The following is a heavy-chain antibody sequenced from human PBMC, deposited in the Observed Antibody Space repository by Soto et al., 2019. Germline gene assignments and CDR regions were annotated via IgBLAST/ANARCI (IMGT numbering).Heavy chain of an antibody. D-gene: IGHD6-6*01. CDR2: IIPIFGTA. CDR3: ARVAIAARPQALRYLAPLPKNSYYYGMDV. J-gene: IGHJ6*02. CDR1: GGTFSSYA. Sequence: SVKVSCKASGGTFSSYAISWVRQAPGQGLEWLGGIIPIFGTANYAQKFQGRVTITADESTSTAYMELSSLRSEDTAVYYCARVAIAARPQALRYLAPLPKNSYYYGMDVWGQGTTVTVSS. V-gene: IGHV1-69*13.